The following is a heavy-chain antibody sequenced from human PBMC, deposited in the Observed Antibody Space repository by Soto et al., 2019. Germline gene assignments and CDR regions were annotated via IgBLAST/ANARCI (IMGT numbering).Heavy chain of an antibody. CDR2: IKSKTDGGTA. CDR1: GFNLGHPW. D-gene: IGHD3-9*01. V-gene: IGHV3-15*01. CDR3: TTGIYYDILTGYHNVAY. Sequence: PGGSLRLSCVASGFNLGHPWMTWVRQAAGKGLEWVGRIKSKTDGGTADYAAPVKGRATISRDDSKNTVYLQMNSLKTEDTAVYYCTTGIYYDILTGYHNVAYWGQGALVTVSS. J-gene: IGHJ4*02.